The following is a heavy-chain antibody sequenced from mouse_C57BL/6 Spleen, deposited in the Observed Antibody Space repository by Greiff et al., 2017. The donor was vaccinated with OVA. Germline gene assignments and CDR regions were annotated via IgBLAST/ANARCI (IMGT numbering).Heavy chain of an antibody. CDR2: ISSGSSTI. Sequence: VQLKESGGGLVKPGGSLKLSCAASGFTFSDYGMHWVRQAPEKGLEWVAYISSGSSTIYYADTVKGRFTISRDNAKNTLFLQMTSLRSEDTAMYYCASGLSYYGNYVAYWGQGTLVTVSA. CDR1: GFTFSDYG. CDR3: ASGLSYYGNYVAY. V-gene: IGHV5-17*01. J-gene: IGHJ3*01. D-gene: IGHD2-10*01.